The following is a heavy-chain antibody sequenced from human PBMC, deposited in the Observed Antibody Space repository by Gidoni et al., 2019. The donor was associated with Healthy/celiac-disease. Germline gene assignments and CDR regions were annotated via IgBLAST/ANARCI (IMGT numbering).Heavy chain of an antibody. Sequence: QVQLQQWGAGLLKPSEPLSLTCAVSGGSFSGYYWSWIRQPPGKGLEWIGKINHSGSTNYNPSLKSRVTISVDTSKNQFSLKLSSVTAADTAVYYCASSLVRGQGWFDPWGQGTLVTVSS. J-gene: IGHJ5*02. V-gene: IGHV4-34*01. D-gene: IGHD3-10*01. CDR3: ASSLVRGQGWFDP. CDR2: INHSGST. CDR1: GGSFSGYY.